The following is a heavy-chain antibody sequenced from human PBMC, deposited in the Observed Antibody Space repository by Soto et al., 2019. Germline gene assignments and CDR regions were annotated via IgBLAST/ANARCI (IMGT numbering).Heavy chain of an antibody. Sequence: GGSLRLSCISSGFTFRTYTMNWVRQAPGKGLEWVSGIRGFSPYTFYAESVRGRFAISRDDAKNTLYLQMDSLRVEDTGIYYCVRVTTAWRGMDDRGQGALVTVSA. D-gene: IGHD3-10*01. CDR1: GFTFRTYT. V-gene: IGHV3-21*01. CDR3: VRVTTAWRGMDD. J-gene: IGHJ4*02. CDR2: IRGFSPYT.